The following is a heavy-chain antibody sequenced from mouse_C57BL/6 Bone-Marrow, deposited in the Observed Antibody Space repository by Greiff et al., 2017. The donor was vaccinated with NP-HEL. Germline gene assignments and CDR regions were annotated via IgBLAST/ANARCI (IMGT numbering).Heavy chain of an antibody. Sequence: EVNLVDSGGGLVQSGRSLRLSCATSGFTFCDFYMEWVRQAPGKGLEWFAASRNKANDYTTEYSASVKGRFIVSRDTSQSILYLQMNALRAEDTDIYYCARDAGLYDYTGFAYWSQGTLVTVST. CDR1: GFTFCDFY. V-gene: IGHV7-1*01. J-gene: IGHJ3*01. D-gene: IGHD2-4*01. CDR3: ARDAGLYDYTGFAY. CDR2: SRNKANDYTT.